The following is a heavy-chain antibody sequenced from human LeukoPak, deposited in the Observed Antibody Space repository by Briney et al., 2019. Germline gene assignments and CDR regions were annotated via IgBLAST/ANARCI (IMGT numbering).Heavy chain of an antibody. CDR1: GFTFSSYA. V-gene: IGHV3-30*04. J-gene: IGHJ6*03. CDR3: AKDATTAVGWVYMDV. Sequence: PGGSLRLSCAASGFTFSSYAMHWVRQAPGKGLEWVAVISYDGSNKYYADSVKGRFTISRDNAENSVYLQMSSLTAEDTGLYYCAKDATTAVGWVYMDVWGKGTTVTISS. CDR2: ISYDGSNK. D-gene: IGHD6-13*01.